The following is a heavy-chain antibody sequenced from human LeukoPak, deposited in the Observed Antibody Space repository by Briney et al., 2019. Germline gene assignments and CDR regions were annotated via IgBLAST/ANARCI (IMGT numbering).Heavy chain of an antibody. V-gene: IGHV1-18*01. CDR3: AREREGMYYYDSSGYLGDAFDI. Sequence: GASVKVSCKASGYIFTGYYIHWARQAPGQGLEWMGWISAYNGNTNYAQKLQGRVTMTTDTSTSTAYMELRSLRSDDTAVYYCAREREGMYYYDSSGYLGDAFDIWGQGTMVTVSS. CDR1: GYIFTGYY. J-gene: IGHJ3*02. CDR2: ISAYNGNT. D-gene: IGHD3-22*01.